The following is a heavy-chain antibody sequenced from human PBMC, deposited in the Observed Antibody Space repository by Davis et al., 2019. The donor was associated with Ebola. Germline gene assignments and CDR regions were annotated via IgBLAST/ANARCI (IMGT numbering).Heavy chain of an antibody. V-gene: IGHV3-48*02. J-gene: IGHJ6*04. CDR1: GFTFSSYS. CDR2: ISSSSSTI. Sequence: GESLKISCAASGFTFSSYSMNWVRQAPGKGLEWVSYISSSSSTIYYADSVKGRFIISRDNAKNSLYLQMNSLRDEDTAVYYCARSWLSPYYYYGMDVWGKGTTVTVSS. CDR3: ARSWLSPYYYYGMDV. D-gene: IGHD3-9*01.